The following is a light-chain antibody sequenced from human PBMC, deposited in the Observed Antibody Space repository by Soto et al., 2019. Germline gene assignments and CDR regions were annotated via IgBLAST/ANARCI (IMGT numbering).Light chain of an antibody. J-gene: IGKJ1*01. CDR3: QQCGSSRRT. CDR2: GAS. Sequence: EIVLTQSPGTLSLSPGEGATLSCRASESVTSDCLAWYRQRPGQAPRLLIYGASTRATGTPDRISGSGSGTDFTLTISRLEPEDFAVYFCQQCGSSRRTFGQGTRLEIK. V-gene: IGKV3-20*01. CDR1: ESVTSDC.